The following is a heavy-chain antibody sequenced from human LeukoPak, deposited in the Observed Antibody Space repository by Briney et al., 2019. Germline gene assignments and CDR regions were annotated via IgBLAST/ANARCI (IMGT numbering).Heavy chain of an antibody. V-gene: IGHV4-61*02. CDR2: IYTSGST. D-gene: IGHD6-19*01. CDR3: ASASIAVAGTRYYYYYMDV. Sequence: PSETLSLTCTVSGGSISSGSYYWSWIRQPAGKGLEWIGRIYTSGSTNYNPSLKSRVTISVDTSKNQFSLKLSSVTAADTAVYYCASASIAVAGTRYYYYYMDVWGEGTTVTVSS. CDR1: GGSISSGSYY. J-gene: IGHJ6*03.